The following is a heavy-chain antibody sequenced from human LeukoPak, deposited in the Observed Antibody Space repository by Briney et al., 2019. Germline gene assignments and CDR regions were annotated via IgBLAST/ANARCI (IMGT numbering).Heavy chain of an antibody. CDR1: GGSISSSNW. Sequence: SGTLSLTCAVSGGSISSSNWWSWVRPPPGKGLEWIGEIYHSGSTNYNPSLKSRVTISVDKSKNQFSLKLSSVTAADTAVYYCANGRNYYDSSGYLVYWGQGTLVTVSS. V-gene: IGHV4-4*02. J-gene: IGHJ4*02. CDR2: IYHSGST. CDR3: ANGRNYYDSSGYLVY. D-gene: IGHD3-22*01.